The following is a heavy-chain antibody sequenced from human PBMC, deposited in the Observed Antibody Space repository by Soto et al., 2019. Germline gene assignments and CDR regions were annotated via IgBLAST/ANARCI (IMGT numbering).Heavy chain of an antibody. CDR3: SRGILV. J-gene: IGHJ4*02. D-gene: IGHD5-18*01. CDR1: GGSINSGGYC. Sequence: QVQLQESGPGLVKPSQTLSLTCTVSGGSINSGGYCWSWIRQHPGKGLDWIGCISYGGSTSYNPSLKSRFTIAVVTSKNQFSLKLTSVTAADTAVYYCSRGILVWGQGALITVSS. CDR2: ISYGGST. V-gene: IGHV4-31*03.